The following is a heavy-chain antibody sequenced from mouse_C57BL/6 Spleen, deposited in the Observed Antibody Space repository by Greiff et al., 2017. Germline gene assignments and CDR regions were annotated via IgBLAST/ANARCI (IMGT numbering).Heavy chain of an antibody. D-gene: IGHD2-4*01. J-gene: IGHJ1*03. CDR2: IRLKSDNSAT. CDR3: TVKVIYYDYDGYFDV. CDR1: GFTFSNYW. Sequence: EVKVEESGGGLVQPGGSMKLSCVASGFTFSNYWMNWVRQSPEKGLEWVAQIRLKSDNSATHYAVSVKGRFTISRDDSKSSVYLQMNNLRAEDTGIYYSTVKVIYYDYDGYFDVWGTGTTVTVSS. V-gene: IGHV6-3*01.